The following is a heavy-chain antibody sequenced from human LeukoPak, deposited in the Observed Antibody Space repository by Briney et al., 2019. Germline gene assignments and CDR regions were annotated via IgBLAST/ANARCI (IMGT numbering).Heavy chain of an antibody. CDR1: GFTFSTYW. CDR2: INSDGTST. V-gene: IGHV3-74*01. D-gene: IGHD5-18*01. J-gene: IGHJ4*02. Sequence: GGSLRLSCAASGFTFSTYWMHWVRQVPGKGLVWDSGINSDGTSTIYADSVKGRFTIFRDNGKNTVHLQLSSLRAEDTAVYYCVRGGGYTYNGGYWGQGTLVTVSS. CDR3: VRGGGYTYNGGY.